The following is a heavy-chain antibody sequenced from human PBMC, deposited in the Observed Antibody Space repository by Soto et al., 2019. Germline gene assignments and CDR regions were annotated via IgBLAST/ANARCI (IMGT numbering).Heavy chain of an antibody. J-gene: IGHJ5*02. D-gene: IGHD3-3*01. CDR3: TRGVTVFGVVSRFWLDP. Sequence: QVLLQESGPGLVRPSETLSLSCTVSGASISTGDYYWSWVRQPPGKGLEWIGYIYYSGFTYYNPSPKRRVTISMDTSKHQCALKRTSVTAADTAVYFCTRGVTVFGVVSRFWLDPWGQGTLVTVSS. V-gene: IGHV4-30-4*01. CDR2: IYYSGFT. CDR1: GASISTGDYY.